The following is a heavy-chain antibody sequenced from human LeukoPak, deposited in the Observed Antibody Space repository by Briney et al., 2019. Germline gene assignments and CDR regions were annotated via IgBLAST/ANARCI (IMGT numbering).Heavy chain of an antibody. CDR3: ARNWNLRPNWFDP. CDR1: RFTFSSYS. V-gene: IGHV3-21*01. J-gene: IGHJ5*02. CDR2: ISSFGSYI. Sequence: GGSLRLSCAASRFTFSSYSMNWVRQAPGKGLEWVSSISSFGSYIYYADSVKGRFTISRDNAKNSLYLKMNSLRAEDTAVYYCARNWNLRPNWFDPWGQGTLVTVSS. D-gene: IGHD1-7*01.